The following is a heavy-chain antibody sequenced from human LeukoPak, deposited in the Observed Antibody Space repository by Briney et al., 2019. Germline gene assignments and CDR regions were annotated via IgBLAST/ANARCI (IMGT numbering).Heavy chain of an antibody. CDR3: ARGYCSSTSCYTVPYSSSSQRIKYYFDY. D-gene: IGHD2-2*02. J-gene: IGHJ4*02. CDR1: GGSFSGYY. V-gene: IGHV4-34*01. CDR2: INHSGST. Sequence: SETLSLTCAVYGGSFSGYYWSWIRQPPGKGLEWIGEINHSGSTNYNPSLKSRVTISVDTSKNQFSLKLSSVTAADTAVYYCARGYCSSTSCYTVPYSSSSQRIKYYFDYWGQGTLVTVSS.